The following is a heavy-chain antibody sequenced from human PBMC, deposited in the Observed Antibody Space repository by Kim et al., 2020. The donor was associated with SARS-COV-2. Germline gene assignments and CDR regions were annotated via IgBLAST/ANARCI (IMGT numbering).Heavy chain of an antibody. J-gene: IGHJ6*02. CDR1: GVAFSDFG. D-gene: IGHD1-1*01. V-gene: IGHV3-30*18. CDR2: LSSDANNK. Sequence: GGSLRLSCAASGVAFSDFGFYWVRQAPGKGLEWVAVLSSDANNKFYAQSVQARCFVSRDNSKDTVFLQMYDLRPEDTAIYYCAKARYKLLSGFYYYGMDVWGQGTTVSVSS. CDR3: AKARYKLLSGFYYYGMDV.